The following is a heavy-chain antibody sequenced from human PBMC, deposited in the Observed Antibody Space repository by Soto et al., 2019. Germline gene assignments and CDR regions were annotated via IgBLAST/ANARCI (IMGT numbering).Heavy chain of an antibody. J-gene: IGHJ4*02. D-gene: IGHD3-22*01. CDR1: GFTFSSYG. V-gene: IGHV3-33*01. CDR2: IWYDGSNK. Sequence: PGGSLRLSCAASGFTFSSYGMHWVRQAPGKGLEWVAVIWYDGSNKYYADSVKGRFTISRDNSKNTLYLQMNSLRAEDTAVYYCARDDLAGSSYYDSSGYPRAHFADYWGQGTLVTVSS. CDR3: ARDDLAGSSYYDSSGYPRAHFADY.